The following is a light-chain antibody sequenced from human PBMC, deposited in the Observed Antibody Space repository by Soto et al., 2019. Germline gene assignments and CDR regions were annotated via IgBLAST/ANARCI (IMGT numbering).Light chain of an antibody. CDR1: QSIGNIY. V-gene: IGKV3-20*01. J-gene: IGKJ1*01. CDR3: QQYGSAPGS. CDR2: TTS. Sequence: EIVLTQSPGTLSLSPGERATLSCRASQSIGNIYLAWYQQKPGQAPRPLIYTTSSRATGIPDWFSGSGSGTDFTLTISRLEPEDFAVYYCQQYGSAPGSFGQGTKVEIK.